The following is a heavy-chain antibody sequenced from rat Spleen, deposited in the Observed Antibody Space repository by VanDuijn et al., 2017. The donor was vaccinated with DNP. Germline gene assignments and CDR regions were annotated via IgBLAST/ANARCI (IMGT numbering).Heavy chain of an antibody. V-gene: IGHV5-58*01. D-gene: IGHD1-11*01. CDR1: GFTFSRCW. J-gene: IGHJ3*01. Sequence: EVQLVEIGGGLVQPGRSLKLSCVASGFTFSRCWMYWIRQAPGKGLEWIASINPDGGRTYYLDSVKGRFTISRDNAVNTVYLQMNSLRSEDTATYYCATHSFTSGITTAFGSWGQGTLVTVSS. CDR3: ATHSFTSGITTAFGS. CDR2: INPDGGRT.